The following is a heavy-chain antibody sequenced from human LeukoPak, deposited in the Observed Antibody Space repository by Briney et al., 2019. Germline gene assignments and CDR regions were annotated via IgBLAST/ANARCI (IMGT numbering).Heavy chain of an antibody. J-gene: IGHJ4*02. Sequence: SETLSLTCTVSGGSISSYYWSWIRQPPGKGLEWIGSIYYSGSTYYNPSLKSRVTISVDTSKNQFSLKLSSVTAADTAVYYCAIRSWYSSSWYPWYYFDYWGQGTLVTVSS. D-gene: IGHD6-13*01. CDR2: IYYSGST. CDR1: GGSISSYY. V-gene: IGHV4-59*05. CDR3: AIRSWYSSSWYPWYYFDY.